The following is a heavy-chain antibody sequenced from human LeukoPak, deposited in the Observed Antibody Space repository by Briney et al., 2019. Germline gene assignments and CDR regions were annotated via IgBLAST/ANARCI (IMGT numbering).Heavy chain of an antibody. Sequence: GASVKLSCKASVCTFTSYAISWMRQAPGRGLGWVWGVIPIFGTANYAQKFQSRVTITADESSRTAYMQLSSLRSEDTAVYYCARATATVKGYDYWGQGTRVTVSS. CDR3: ARATATVKGYDY. J-gene: IGHJ4*02. CDR2: VIPIFGTA. D-gene: IGHD5-18*01. V-gene: IGHV1-69*13. CDR1: VCTFTSYA.